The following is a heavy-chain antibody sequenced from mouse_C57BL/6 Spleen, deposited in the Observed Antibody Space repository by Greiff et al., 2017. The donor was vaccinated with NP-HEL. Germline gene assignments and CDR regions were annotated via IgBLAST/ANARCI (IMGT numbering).Heavy chain of an antibody. Sequence: VQRVESGAELARPGASVKMSCKASGYTFTSYTMHWVNQRPGQGLEWIGYINPSSGYTKYNQKFKDKATLTADKSSSTAYMQLSSLTSEDSAVYYCARTDGYYAMDYWGQGTSVTVSS. CDR1: GYTFTSYT. J-gene: IGHJ4*01. CDR2: INPSSGYT. CDR3: ARTDGYYAMDY. V-gene: IGHV1-4*01. D-gene: IGHD2-3*01.